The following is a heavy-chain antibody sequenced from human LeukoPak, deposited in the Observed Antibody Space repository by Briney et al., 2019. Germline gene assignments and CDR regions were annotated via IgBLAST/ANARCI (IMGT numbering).Heavy chain of an antibody. D-gene: IGHD1-26*01. CDR1: GFTFEDYA. J-gene: IGHJ3*02. CDR2: ISWNSFSI. Sequence: PGGSLRLSCAASGFTFEDYAMHWVRHAPGKGLEWVSSISWNSFSIGYGDSVKGRFTLSRDNAKNSLYLQMNSLRAEDTALYYCAKAPSAIASGSAAFDIWGQGTMVTVSS. CDR3: AKAPSAIASGSAAFDI. V-gene: IGHV3-9*01.